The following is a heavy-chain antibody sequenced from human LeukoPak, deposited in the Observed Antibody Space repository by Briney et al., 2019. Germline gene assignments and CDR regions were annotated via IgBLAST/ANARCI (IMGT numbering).Heavy chain of an antibody. J-gene: IGHJ4*02. CDR2: IFGDDRT. V-gene: IGHV3-53*01. Sequence: GGSLRLSCAASGVTVSSDYMSWVRQAPGQGLEWVSVIFGDDRTYYADSVKGRFTISRDNSKNTLYLQMSSVRAGDTAVYFCARAAARGMRASDYWGQGTLVTVSS. CDR1: GVTVSSDY. D-gene: IGHD3-10*01. CDR3: ARAAARGMRASDY.